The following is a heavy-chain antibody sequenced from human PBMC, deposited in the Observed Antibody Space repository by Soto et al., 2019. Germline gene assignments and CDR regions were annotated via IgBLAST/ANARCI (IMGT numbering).Heavy chain of an antibody. Sequence: PGGSLRLSCAASGFTVSSYALHWVRQGPGNGLECVAVTSFDGSNKYYADSVKGRFTISREKSKNTLYLQMNSLRPEDTAVYYCAREMAYYYHGMDVWGPGTTVTVS. D-gene: IGHD5-12*01. V-gene: IGHV3-30-3*01. J-gene: IGHJ6*02. CDR1: GFTVSSYA. CDR2: TSFDGSNK. CDR3: AREMAYYYHGMDV.